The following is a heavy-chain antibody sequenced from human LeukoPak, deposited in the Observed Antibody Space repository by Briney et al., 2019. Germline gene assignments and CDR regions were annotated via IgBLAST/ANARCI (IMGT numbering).Heavy chain of an antibody. J-gene: IGHJ4*02. CDR1: GFTFDDYG. CDR2: INWNGGST. Sequence: GGSLRLSCAASGFTFDDYGMSWVRQAPGKGLEWVSGINWNGGSTGYADSVKGRFTISRDNAKHSLYLQMNNLRAEDTALYYCARDLGSRAYFDYWGQGTLVTVSS. V-gene: IGHV3-20*04. CDR3: ARDLGSRAYFDY. D-gene: IGHD6-13*01.